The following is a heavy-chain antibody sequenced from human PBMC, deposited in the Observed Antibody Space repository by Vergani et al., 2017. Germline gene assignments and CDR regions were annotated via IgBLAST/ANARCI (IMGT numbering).Heavy chain of an antibody. V-gene: IGHV3-30*03. Sequence: QVQLVESGGGVVQTGRSLRLSCAASGFTFSSYGMHWVRQAPGKGLEWVAVISYDGSNKYYADSVKGRFTISRDNSKNTLYLQMNSLRAEDTAVYYCGEGIMVRGAIDYWGQGTLVTVSS. CDR2: ISYDGSNK. J-gene: IGHJ4*02. CDR1: GFTFSSYG. D-gene: IGHD3-10*01. CDR3: GEGIMVRGAIDY.